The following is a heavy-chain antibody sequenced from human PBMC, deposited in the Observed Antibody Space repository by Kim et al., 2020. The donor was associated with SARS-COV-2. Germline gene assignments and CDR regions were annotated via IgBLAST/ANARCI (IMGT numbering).Heavy chain of an antibody. CDR1: GFTFSSYG. CDR3: AKVGEEQQLPFDY. CDR2: ISYDGSNK. D-gene: IGHD6-13*01. Sequence: GGSLRLSCAASGFTFSSYGMHWVRQAPGKGLEWVAVISYDGSNKYYADSVKGRFTISRDNSKNTLYLQMNSLRAEDTAVYYCAKVGEEQQLPFDYWGQGTLVTVSS. J-gene: IGHJ4*02. V-gene: IGHV3-30*18.